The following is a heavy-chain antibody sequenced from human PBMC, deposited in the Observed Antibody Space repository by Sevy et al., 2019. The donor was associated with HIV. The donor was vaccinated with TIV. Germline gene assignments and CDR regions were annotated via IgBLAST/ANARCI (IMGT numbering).Heavy chain of an antibody. CDR1: GGSITSLY. Sequence: SGTLSLTCPVSGGSITSLYWNWIRQPPGKGLEWIANIYSNGHINYNPSPKSRVTLSLDTSTNHFSLGLSSVTAADTAMYYCAGENAWGRGYSWGQGTLVTVSS. D-gene: IGHD1-26*01. CDR3: AGENAWGRGYS. V-gene: IGHV4-59*08. CDR2: IYSNGHI. J-gene: IGHJ4*02.